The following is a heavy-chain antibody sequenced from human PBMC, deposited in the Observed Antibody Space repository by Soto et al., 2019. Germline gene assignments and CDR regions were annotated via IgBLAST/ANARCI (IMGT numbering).Heavy chain of an antibody. V-gene: IGHV3-9*01. D-gene: IGHD6-19*01. J-gene: IGHJ6*02. CDR1: GFTFDDYA. CDR2: ISWNSGSI. CDR3: AKDKRAGYYYYYYGMDV. Sequence: PGGSLRLSCAASGFTFDDYAMHWVRQAPGKGLEWVSGISWNSGSIGYADSVKGRFTISRDNAKNSLYLQMNSLRAEDTALYYCAKDKRAGYYYYYYGMDVWGQGTTVTVSS.